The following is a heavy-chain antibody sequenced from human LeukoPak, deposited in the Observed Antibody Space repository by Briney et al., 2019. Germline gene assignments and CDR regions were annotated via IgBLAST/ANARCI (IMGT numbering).Heavy chain of an antibody. D-gene: IGHD4-17*01. CDR1: GFTFSSYA. CDR2: ISYDGSNK. V-gene: IGHV3-30-3*01. J-gene: IGHJ4*02. Sequence: GGSLRLSCAASGFTFSSYAMHWVRQAPGKGLEWVAVISYDGSNKYYADSVKGRFTISSDNSKNTLYLQMNSLRAEDTAVYYCARGPSINYGDYYYWGQGTLSPSPQ. CDR3: ARGPSINYGDYYY.